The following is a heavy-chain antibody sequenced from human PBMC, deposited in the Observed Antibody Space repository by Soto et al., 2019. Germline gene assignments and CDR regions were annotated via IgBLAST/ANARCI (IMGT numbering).Heavy chain of an antibody. CDR3: ARIFDFWSGYYFSY. D-gene: IGHD3-3*01. CDR1: GFSLSTSGVA. J-gene: IGHJ4*02. V-gene: IGHV2-5*02. CDR2: IFWDDDK. Sequence: SGPTLANPTQTLTLTWTFYGFSLSTSGVAVGWIRQAPRKASEWLAFIFWDDDKRYSPSLENRLTSTKDTSKHQVVLTMTNMDPVDTATYYCARIFDFWSGYYFSYWGRGTLVTVSS.